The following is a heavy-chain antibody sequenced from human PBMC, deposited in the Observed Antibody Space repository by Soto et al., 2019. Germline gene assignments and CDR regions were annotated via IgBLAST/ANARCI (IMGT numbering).Heavy chain of an antibody. CDR1: GGSFSGYF. D-gene: IGHD2-2*01. J-gene: IGHJ5*02. CDR3: ARGGIVVVPAVAFWFDP. Sequence: QVQLQQWGAGLLKPSETLSLTCAVYGGSFSGYFWSWIRQPPGKGLEWIGEINHSGSTNCNPSLKSRVTISVDTSKNQFSLKLSSVTAADTAAYYCARGGIVVVPAVAFWFDPWGQGTLVTVSS. V-gene: IGHV4-34*01. CDR2: INHSGST.